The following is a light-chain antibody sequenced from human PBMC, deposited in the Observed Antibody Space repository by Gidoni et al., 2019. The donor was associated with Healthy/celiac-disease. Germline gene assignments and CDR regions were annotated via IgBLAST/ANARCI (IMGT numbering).Light chain of an antibody. CDR1: SSDVGGYNY. Sequence: SALTQPASLSGSPGQSITISCTGTSSDVGGYNYVSWYQQHPGKAPKLMIYDVSNRPSGVSNRFSGSKSGNTASLTISGLQAEDEADYYCSSYTSSSTWVFGGGTKLTVL. CDR3: SSYTSSSTWV. J-gene: IGLJ3*02. CDR2: DVS. V-gene: IGLV2-14*01.